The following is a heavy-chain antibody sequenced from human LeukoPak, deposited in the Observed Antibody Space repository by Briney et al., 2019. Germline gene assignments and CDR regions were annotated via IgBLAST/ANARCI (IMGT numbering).Heavy chain of an antibody. CDR2: ISYDENHK. CDR1: GFTFSSYG. Sequence: GGSLRLSCAASGFTFSSYGMHWVRQAPGKGLEWVAVISYDENHKYYADPVKGRFTISRDNSKNTLYLQMNSLRAEDTAVYYCTTRGGSFSIFDYWGQGTLVTVSS. D-gene: IGHD1-26*01. V-gene: IGHV3-30*03. J-gene: IGHJ4*02. CDR3: TTRGGSFSIFDY.